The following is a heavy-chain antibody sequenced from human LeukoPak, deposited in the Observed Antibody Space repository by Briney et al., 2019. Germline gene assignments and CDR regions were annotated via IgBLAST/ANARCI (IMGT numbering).Heavy chain of an antibody. CDR1: GGTFSSYA. CDR3: ARRIVGATKGFDY. J-gene: IGHJ4*02. D-gene: IGHD1-26*01. CDR2: IIPIFGTA. V-gene: IGHV1-69*05. Sequence: VASVKVSCKASGGTFSSYAISWVRQAPGQGLEWMGGIIPIFGTANYAQKFQGRVTITTDESTSTAYMELSSLRSEDTAVYYCARRIVGATKGFDYWGQGTLVTVSS.